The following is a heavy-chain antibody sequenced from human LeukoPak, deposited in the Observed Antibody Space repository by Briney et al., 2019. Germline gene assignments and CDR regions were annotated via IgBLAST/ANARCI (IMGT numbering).Heavy chain of an antibody. CDR3: ARDWQHDIVVVPAASNWFDP. Sequence: SVKVSCKASGGTFSSYAISWVRQAPGQGLEWMGGIIPIFGTASYAQKFQGRVTITADESTSTAYMELSSLRSEDTAVYYCARDWQHDIVVVPAASNWFDPWGQGTLVTVSS. CDR1: GGTFSSYA. CDR2: IIPIFGTA. J-gene: IGHJ5*02. D-gene: IGHD2-2*01. V-gene: IGHV1-69*13.